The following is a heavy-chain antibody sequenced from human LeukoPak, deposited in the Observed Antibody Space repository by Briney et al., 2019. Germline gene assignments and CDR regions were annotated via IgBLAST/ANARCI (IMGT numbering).Heavy chain of an antibody. D-gene: IGHD3-22*01. V-gene: IGHV3-7*01. J-gene: IGHJ4*01. CDR3: ATDRKSYDWSDFRFHY. Sequence: GGSLRLSCVASGFTFRTYWMNWFRRAPGKGLEWVGNINHDGGEVNYVDSVKGRFTISRDNAKDSSYLQMNSLRAEDTAMYFCATDRKSYDWSDFRFHYWGQGALVTVSS. CDR1: GFTFRTYW. CDR2: INHDGGEV.